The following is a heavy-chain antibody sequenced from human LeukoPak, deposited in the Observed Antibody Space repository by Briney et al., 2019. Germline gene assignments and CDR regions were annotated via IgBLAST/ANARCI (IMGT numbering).Heavy chain of an antibody. Sequence: ASVKVSCKASGYTFTSYGISWVRQAPGQGLEWMGWISAYNGNTNYAQKLQGRVTMTTDTSTSTAYMELRGLRSDDTAVYYCASGAQTSSAYHYYYYYMDVWGKGTTVTVSS. CDR3: ASGAQTSSAYHYYYYYMDV. V-gene: IGHV1-18*01. CDR1: GYTFTSYG. CDR2: ISAYNGNT. J-gene: IGHJ6*03. D-gene: IGHD4/OR15-4a*01.